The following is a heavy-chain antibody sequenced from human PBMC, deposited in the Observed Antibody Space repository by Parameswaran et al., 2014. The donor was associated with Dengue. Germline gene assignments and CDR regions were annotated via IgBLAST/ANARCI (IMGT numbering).Heavy chain of an antibody. Sequence: VRQAPGKGLEWVSSISSSSSYIYYADSVKGRFTISRDNAKNSLYLQMNSLRAEDTAVYYCARVVGSISWFDPWAREPWSPSPQ. V-gene: IGHV3-21*01. CDR3: ARVVGSISWFDP. D-gene: IGHD1-26*01. J-gene: IGHJ5*02. CDR2: ISSSSSYI.